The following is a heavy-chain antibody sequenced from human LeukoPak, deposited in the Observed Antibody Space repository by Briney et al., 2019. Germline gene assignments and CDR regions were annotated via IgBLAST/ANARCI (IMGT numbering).Heavy chain of an antibody. CDR3: ARSYDYVWGSYRYTGGAGHFDY. CDR2: IYYSGST. Sequence: SETLSLTCTVSGGSISSSSYYWGWIRQPPGKGLEWIGSIYYSGSTYDNPSLKSRVTISVDTSKNQFSLKLSSVTAADTAVYYCARSYDYVWGSYRYTGGAGHFDYWGQGTLVTVSS. J-gene: IGHJ4*02. V-gene: IGHV4-39*01. D-gene: IGHD3-16*02. CDR1: GGSISSSSYY.